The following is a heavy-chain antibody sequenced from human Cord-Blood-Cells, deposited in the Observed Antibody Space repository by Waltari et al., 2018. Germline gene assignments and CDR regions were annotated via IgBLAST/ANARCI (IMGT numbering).Heavy chain of an antibody. Sequence: QVHLQESGPRLVKPSETLSLTRSAAGGPVSSFCWSCLRPPAGKGLEWIGRIYTSGSTNYNPSLKSRVTMSVDTSKNQFSLKLSSVTAADTAVYYCARDPTWSDAFDIWGQGTMVTVSS. CDR3: ARDPTWSDAFDI. D-gene: IGHD2-8*02. CDR2: IYTSGST. CDR1: GGPVSSFC. J-gene: IGHJ3*02. V-gene: IGHV4-4*07.